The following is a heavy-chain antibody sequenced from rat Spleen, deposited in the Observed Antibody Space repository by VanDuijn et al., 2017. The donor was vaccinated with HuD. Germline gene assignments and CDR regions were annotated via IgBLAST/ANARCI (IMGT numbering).Heavy chain of an antibody. CDR1: GFNFNDYW. CDR2: INKDSSTI. V-gene: IGHV4-2*01. D-gene: IGHD4-5*01. Sequence: EVKLVESGGGLVQPGRSLKLSCAASGFNFNDYWMGWVRQAPGKGLEWIGEINKDSSTIKYTPSLKDKFTISRDNAQNTLYLQMSKLGSEDTATYFCARHGRGKIAYYYVLDAWGQGASVTVSS. J-gene: IGHJ4*01. CDR3: ARHGRGKIAYYYVLDA.